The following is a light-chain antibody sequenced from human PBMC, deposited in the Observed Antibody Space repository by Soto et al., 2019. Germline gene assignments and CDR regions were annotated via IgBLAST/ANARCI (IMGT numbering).Light chain of an antibody. CDR3: QQYAGSPLT. V-gene: IGKV3-20*01. J-gene: IGKJ1*01. CDR2: GSS. Sequence: EVVLTQSPGTLSLSPGERATPSCRASQSISSSFLAWFQQKPGQAPSLLIYGSSYRATGIPDRFSGSGSGTDFTLTISRLEPEDFAVYYCQQYAGSPLTFGQGTKVEIK. CDR1: QSISSSF.